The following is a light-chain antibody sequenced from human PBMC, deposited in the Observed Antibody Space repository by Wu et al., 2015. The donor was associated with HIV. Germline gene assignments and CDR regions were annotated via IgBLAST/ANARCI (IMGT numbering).Light chain of an antibody. Sequence: DIQMTQSPATLSASVGDKITITCLASGSLSALVAWYQQKPGKAPKLLIYRSSTLEIGIPSRFSGSGSETVFTLTISSLQPDDFATYYCQQYNLYPWTFGRGPRLEIK. CDR2: RSS. CDR3: QQYNLYPWT. V-gene: IGKV1-5*03. CDR1: GSLSAL. J-gene: IGKJ5*01.